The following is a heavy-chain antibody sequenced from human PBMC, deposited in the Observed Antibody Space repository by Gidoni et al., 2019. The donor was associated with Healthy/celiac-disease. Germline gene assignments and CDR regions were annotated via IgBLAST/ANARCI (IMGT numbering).Heavy chain of an antibody. CDR1: GFTFSCYS. CDR3: ARDLPPYYYDSSGYYYRPGAFDI. D-gene: IGHD3-22*01. V-gene: IGHV3-48*01. CDR2: ISSSSSTI. Sequence: EVQLVESGGGLVQPGGSLRLSCAASGFTFSCYSMTWVRQAPGKGLEWVSYISSSSSTIYYADSVKGRFTISRDNAKNSLYLQMNSLRAEDTAVYYCARDLPPYYYDSSGYYYRPGAFDIWGQGTMVTVSS. J-gene: IGHJ3*02.